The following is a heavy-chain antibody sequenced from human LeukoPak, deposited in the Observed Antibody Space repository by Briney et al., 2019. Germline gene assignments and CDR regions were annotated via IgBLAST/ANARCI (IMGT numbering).Heavy chain of an antibody. Sequence: GGPLRLSCAASGFTFSSYSMNWVRQAPGKGLEWVSSISSSSSYIYYADSVKGRFTISRDNAKNSLYLQMNSLRAEDTAVYYCARDLVDSSGCFDYWGQGTLVTVSS. CDR3: ARDLVDSSGCFDY. V-gene: IGHV3-21*01. J-gene: IGHJ4*02. CDR1: GFTFSSYS. D-gene: IGHD3-22*01. CDR2: ISSSSSYI.